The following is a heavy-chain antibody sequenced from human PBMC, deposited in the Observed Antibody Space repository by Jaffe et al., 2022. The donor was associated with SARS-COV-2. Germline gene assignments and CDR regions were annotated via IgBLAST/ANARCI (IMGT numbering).Heavy chain of an antibody. CDR1: GYSFTSYW. V-gene: IGHV5-10-1*03. D-gene: IGHD3-3*01. CDR3: ARHLTDFWSGYYRNWYFDL. CDR2: IDPSDSYT. J-gene: IGHJ2*01. Sequence: EVQLVQSGAEVKKPGESLRISCKGSGYSFTSYWISWVRQMPGKGLEWMGRIDPSDSYTNYSPSFQGHVTISADKSISTAYLQWSSLKASDTAMYYCARHLTDFWSGYYRNWYFDLWGRGTLVTVSS.